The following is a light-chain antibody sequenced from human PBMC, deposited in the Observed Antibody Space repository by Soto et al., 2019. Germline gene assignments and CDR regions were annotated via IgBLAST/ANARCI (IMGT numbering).Light chain of an antibody. CDR3: QQYNSYSWT. CDR1: QGIDSS. Sequence: AILLTQSPSSLSASVGDRVTITCRASQGIDSSFAWYQEKPGKAPKLLIYDASALPRGVPSRFSGSGSGTKFTLTIASLQPDDFAIYYCQQYNSYSWTFGQGTKVDI. CDR2: DAS. V-gene: IGKV1-13*02. J-gene: IGKJ1*01.